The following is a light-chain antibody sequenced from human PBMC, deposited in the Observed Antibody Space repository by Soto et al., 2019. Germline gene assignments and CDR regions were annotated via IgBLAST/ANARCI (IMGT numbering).Light chain of an antibody. V-gene: IGKV3-20*01. Sequence: EIVLTKSPDTLSLSPGERATLSCRASQTVGTDFLVWYQQKIGQPPRLLIYATSRRATGIPDRFSGSGSGTDFTLTISRLEPEEFALYYCQQYGGSPRALSFGGGTRVESK. CDR1: QTVGTDF. J-gene: IGKJ4*01. CDR2: ATS. CDR3: QQYGGSPRALS.